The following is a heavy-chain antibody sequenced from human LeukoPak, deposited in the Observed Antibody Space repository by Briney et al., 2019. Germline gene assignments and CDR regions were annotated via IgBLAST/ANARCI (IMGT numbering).Heavy chain of an antibody. CDR1: GGSISSRNYY. J-gene: IGHJ6*03. Sequence: ASETLSLTCTVSGGSISSRNYYWGWIRQPPGKGLEWIGTIYYSGTTYYNPSLKSRVTIYVDTSKNQLSLRLSSVTATDTAVYYCARVNYYYYYMDVWGKGTTVTVSS. CDR2: IYYSGTT. V-gene: IGHV4-39*01. CDR3: ARVNYYYYYMDV.